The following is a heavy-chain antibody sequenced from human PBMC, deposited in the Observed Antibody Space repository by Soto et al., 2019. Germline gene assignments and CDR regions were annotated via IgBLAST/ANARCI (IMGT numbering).Heavy chain of an antibody. D-gene: IGHD2-2*01. J-gene: IGHJ2*01. Sequence: EVQLLESGGRVVQPGGSLRLSCATSGFIFTNYAMTWVRQAPGKGLEWVSTVAGTGNNIYYAGSVKGRFTISRDISNNTVFLQMNSLRADDTAVYFCAKKAGNRADQGWYFDLWGRGTLVTVSS. CDR3: AKKAGNRADQGWYFDL. CDR2: VAGTGNNI. CDR1: GFIFTNYA. V-gene: IGHV3-23*05.